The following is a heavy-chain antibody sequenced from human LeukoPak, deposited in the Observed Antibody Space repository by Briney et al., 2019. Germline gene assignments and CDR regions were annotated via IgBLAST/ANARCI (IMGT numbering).Heavy chain of an antibody. J-gene: IGHJ4*02. Sequence: PSETLSLTCTVSGGSISSSSYYWGWIRQPPGKGLEWIGSIYHSGSTYYNPSLKSRVTISVDTSKNQFSLKLSSVTAADTAVYYCARDWVSGSPLIDYWGQGTLVTVSS. D-gene: IGHD3-22*01. V-gene: IGHV4-39*02. CDR2: IYHSGST. CDR1: GGSISSSSYY. CDR3: ARDWVSGSPLIDY.